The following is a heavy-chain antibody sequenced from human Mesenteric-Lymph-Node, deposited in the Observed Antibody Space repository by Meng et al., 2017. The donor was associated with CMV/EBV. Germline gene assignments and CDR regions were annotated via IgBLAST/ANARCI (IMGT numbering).Heavy chain of an antibody. D-gene: IGHD2-2*01. CDR2: INPSGGST. Sequence: ASVKVSCKASGYTFTSYYMHWVRQAPGQGLEWLGIINPSGGSTSYAEKFQDRVTLTRDTSTSTVYMEVSTLRSADTAVYYCARELAVPAGQYYYGMDVWGQGTTVTVSS. CDR1: GYTFTSYY. J-gene: IGHJ6*02. CDR3: ARELAVPAGQYYYGMDV. V-gene: IGHV1-46*01.